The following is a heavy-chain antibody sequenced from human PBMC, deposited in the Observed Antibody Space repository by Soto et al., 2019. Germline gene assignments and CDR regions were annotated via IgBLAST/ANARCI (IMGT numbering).Heavy chain of an antibody. J-gene: IGHJ4*02. V-gene: IGHV3-7*03. CDR3: ARSHDDYGDYYFDY. CDR1: GFTFSSYW. Sequence: GGSLRLSCAASGFTFSSYWMSWVRQAPGKGLEWVANIKQDGIEKYYVDSVKGRFTISRDNAKNSLYLQMNSLRAEDTAVYYCARSHDDYGDYYFDYWGQGTLVTVSS. D-gene: IGHD4-17*01. CDR2: IKQDGIEK.